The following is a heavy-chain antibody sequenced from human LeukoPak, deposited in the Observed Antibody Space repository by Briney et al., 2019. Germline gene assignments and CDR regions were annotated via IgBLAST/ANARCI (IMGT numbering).Heavy chain of an antibody. CDR2: VYPGDSDI. Sequence: GESLKISCKTSGYDFSTYWIAWVRQMPGKGLEWMGIVYPGDSDIRYGPSFQGQVTISADKSITTAYLQWSNLRASDTAMYYCARHEVGASTHLDYWGQGTLVTVSS. J-gene: IGHJ4*02. D-gene: IGHD1-26*01. CDR3: ARHEVGASTHLDY. V-gene: IGHV5-51*01. CDR1: GYDFSTYW.